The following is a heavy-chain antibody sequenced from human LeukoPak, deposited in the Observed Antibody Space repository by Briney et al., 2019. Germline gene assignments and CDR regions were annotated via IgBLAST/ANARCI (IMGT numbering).Heavy chain of an antibody. CDR1: GASITNTSLSNTGYC. CDR2: IYHTGST. Sequence: NPSETLSLTCAISGASITNTSLSNTGYCWGWIRQPPGKGLQWIGSIYHTGSTYYSPSLKSRVTISVDTSKNQFSLKLNFVTAADTAVYYCAKIGYCSTTTCYSTVFDSWGQGTLVTVSS. D-gene: IGHD2-2*01. CDR3: AKIGYCSTTTCYSTVFDS. V-gene: IGHV4-39*01. J-gene: IGHJ4*02.